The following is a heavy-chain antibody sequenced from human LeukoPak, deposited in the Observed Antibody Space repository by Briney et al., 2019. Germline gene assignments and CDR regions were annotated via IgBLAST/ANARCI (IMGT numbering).Heavy chain of an antibody. V-gene: IGHV3-33*01. CDR2: IWYDGSNK. CDR3: ARDGIEPPGKGYCGGDRYSGHFDY. CDR1: GFTFSSYG. D-gene: IGHD2-21*02. J-gene: IGHJ4*02. Sequence: GGSLRLSCAASGFTFSSYGMHWVRQAPGKGLEWVAVIWYDGSNKYYADSVKGRFTISRDNSKNTLYLQMNSLRAEDTAVYYCARDGIEPPGKGYCGGDRYSGHFDYWGQGTLVTVSS.